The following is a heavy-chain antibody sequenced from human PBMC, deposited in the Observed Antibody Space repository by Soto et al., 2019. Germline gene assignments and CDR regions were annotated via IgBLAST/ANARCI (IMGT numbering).Heavy chain of an antibody. D-gene: IGHD4-17*01. Sequence: EASVKVSCKASGYTFTSYDINWVRQATGQGLEWMGWMNLNSGNTGYAQKLQGRVTMTRNTAISTAYMELSSLRSEDTAVYYCATRQNYGLFSGAFDIWGQGTMVTVSS. CDR1: GYTFTSYD. V-gene: IGHV1-8*01. J-gene: IGHJ3*02. CDR3: ATRQNYGLFSGAFDI. CDR2: MNLNSGNT.